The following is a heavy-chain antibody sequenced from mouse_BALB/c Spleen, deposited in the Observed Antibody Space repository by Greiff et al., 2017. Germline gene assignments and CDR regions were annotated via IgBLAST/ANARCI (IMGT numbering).Heavy chain of an antibody. J-gene: IGHJ4*01. D-gene: IGHD2-1*01. CDR1: GFSLTSYG. Sequence: QVQLQQSGPSLVQPSQSLSITCTVSGFSLTSYGVHWVRQSPGKGLEWLGVIWSGGSTDYNAAFISRLSISKDNSKSQVFFKMNSLQANDTAIYYCARKGDGNYVGAMDYWGQGTSVTVSS. V-gene: IGHV2-2*02. CDR2: IWSGGST. CDR3: ARKGDGNYVGAMDY.